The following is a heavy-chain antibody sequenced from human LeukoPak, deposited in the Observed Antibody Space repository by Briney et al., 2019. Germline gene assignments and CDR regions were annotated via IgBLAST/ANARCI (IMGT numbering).Heavy chain of an antibody. D-gene: IGHD5-18*01. CDR1: GFTFSSYS. CDR3: ARDGVGAMGN. CDR2: ISSSSSSI. Sequence: GGSLRLSCAASGFTFSSYSMNWVRQAPGKGLEWVSSISSSSSSIYYADSVKGRFTISRDTTKNSPYMQRNSPRAEDTGVYYCARDGVGAMGNWGQGTLVTVSS. V-gene: IGHV3-21*01. J-gene: IGHJ4*02.